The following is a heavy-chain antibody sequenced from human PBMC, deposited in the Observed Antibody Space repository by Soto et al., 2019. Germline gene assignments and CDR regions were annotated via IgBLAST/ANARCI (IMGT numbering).Heavy chain of an antibody. D-gene: IGHD3-22*01. J-gene: IGHJ3*02. Sequence: AGARGPFASSVYTLATKKISSVPLAHSPGLGWMGWINPNSGGPNYAQKFQGRVTMTRDTSISTAYMELSRLRSDDTAVYYCASLGEDRSGYYDQDAFDSWGQGTRVNVS. CDR1: VYTLATKK. CDR2: INPNSGGP. CDR3: ASLGEDRSGYYDQDAFDS. V-gene: IGHV1-2*02.